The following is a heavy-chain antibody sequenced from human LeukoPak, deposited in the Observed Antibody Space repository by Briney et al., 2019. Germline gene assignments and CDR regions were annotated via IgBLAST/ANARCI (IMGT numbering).Heavy chain of an antibody. V-gene: IGHV1-18*01. Sequence: GASVKVSCKASGYTFTSYGISWVRQAPGQGLEWMGWISAYNGNTNYAQKLQGRVTMTTDTSTSTAYMELRSLRSDDTAVYYCVRDLEPPYYYYYYGMDVWGQGTTVTVSS. CDR1: GYTFTSYG. CDR3: VRDLEPPYYYYYYGMDV. J-gene: IGHJ6*02. CDR2: ISAYNGNT. D-gene: IGHD1-1*01.